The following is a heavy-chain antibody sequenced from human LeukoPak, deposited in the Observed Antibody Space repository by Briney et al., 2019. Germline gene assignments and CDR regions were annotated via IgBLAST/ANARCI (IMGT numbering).Heavy chain of an antibody. V-gene: IGHV3-48*01. Sequence: GGSLRLSCAASGFTFSSYSMNWVRQAPGKGLEWVSNISSSSSSIYYADSVKGRFTIYRDNAKNALYMQMNSLRAEDTAVYYRARADIWSGHYMDYWGQGTLVTVSS. CDR3: ARADIWSGHYMDY. J-gene: IGHJ4*02. CDR2: ISSSSSSI. CDR1: GFTFSSYS. D-gene: IGHD3-3*01.